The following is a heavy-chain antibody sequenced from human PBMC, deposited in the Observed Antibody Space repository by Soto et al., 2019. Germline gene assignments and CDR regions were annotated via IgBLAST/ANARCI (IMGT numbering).Heavy chain of an antibody. V-gene: IGHV4-38-2*01. D-gene: IGHD2-15*01. Sequence: KPSETLSLTCRVSGYSVTSDSYWAWIRQSPGKGLEWIVSMYHGGTTFYNPSLKSRVTMSMDTSKNQFSLKLRSVTAADTAIYYCARVHVMVVAGSTFDYWGQGIPVTVSS. J-gene: IGHJ4*02. CDR1: GYSVTSDSY. CDR2: MYHGGTT. CDR3: ARVHVMVVAGSTFDY.